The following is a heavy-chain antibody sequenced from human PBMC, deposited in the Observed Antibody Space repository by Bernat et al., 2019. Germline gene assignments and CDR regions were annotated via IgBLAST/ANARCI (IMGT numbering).Heavy chain of an antibody. CDR2: ISYDGSNK. Sequence: QVQLVESGGGVVQPGRSLRLSCAASGFTFSSYGMHWVRQAPGKGLEWVAVISYDGSNKYYADSVKGRFTISRDNSKNTLYLQMNSLRAEDTAVYYCARDRIVPAAFFYGMDVWGQGTTVTVSS. V-gene: IGHV3-30*03. D-gene: IGHD2-2*01. CDR3: ARDRIVPAAFFYGMDV. CDR1: GFTFSSYG. J-gene: IGHJ6*02.